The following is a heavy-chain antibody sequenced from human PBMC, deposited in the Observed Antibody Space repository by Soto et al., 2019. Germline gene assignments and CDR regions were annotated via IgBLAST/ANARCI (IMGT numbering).Heavy chain of an antibody. CDR2: ISYDGSNK. D-gene: IGHD2-2*01. Sequence: GGSLRLSCAASGFTFSSYAMHWVRQAPGKGLEWVAVISYDGSNKYYADSVKGRFTISRDSSKNTRYLQMNSLRAEDTAVYYCARDRAYCSSTSCPTHYYYYYGMDVWGQGTTVTVSS. V-gene: IGHV3-30-3*01. CDR3: ARDRAYCSSTSCPTHYYYYYGMDV. J-gene: IGHJ6*02. CDR1: GFTFSSYA.